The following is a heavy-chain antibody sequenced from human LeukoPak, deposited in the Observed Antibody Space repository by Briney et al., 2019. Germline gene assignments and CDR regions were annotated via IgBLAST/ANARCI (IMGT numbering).Heavy chain of an antibody. CDR3: ARGEVGGSYGIAFDY. D-gene: IGHD1-26*01. J-gene: IGHJ4*02. V-gene: IGHV1-18*01. Sequence: GASVKVSCKASGYTFISYGISWVRQAPGQGLEWMGWISAYNGNTNYAQKFQGRATMTTDTSTSTAYMELRSLRSDDTAVYYCARGEVGGSYGIAFDYWGQGTLVTVSS. CDR2: ISAYNGNT. CDR1: GYTFISYG.